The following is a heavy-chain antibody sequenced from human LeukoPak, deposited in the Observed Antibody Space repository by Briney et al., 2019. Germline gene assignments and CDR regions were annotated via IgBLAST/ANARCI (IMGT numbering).Heavy chain of an antibody. D-gene: IGHD6-19*01. V-gene: IGHV3-30*02. CDR1: GFTFSNYG. CDR2: IRYDGSNK. Sequence: GGSLRLSCAASGFTFSNYGMHWVRQAPGKGLEWVAFIRYDGSNKYFADSLKGRFTISRDNSKNTLYLQMNSLRAEDTAVYYCARGAGIYYTTGWTGWFDPWGQGTLVTVTS. CDR3: ARGAGIYYTTGWTGWFDP. J-gene: IGHJ5*02.